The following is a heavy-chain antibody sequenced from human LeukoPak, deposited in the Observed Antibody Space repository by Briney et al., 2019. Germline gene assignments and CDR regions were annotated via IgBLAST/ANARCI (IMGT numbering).Heavy chain of an antibody. CDR2: INAGNVNT. CDR1: GYTFTSYA. Sequence: ASVKVSCKASGYTFTSYAMHWVRQAPGQRLEWMGWINAGNVNTKYSQKFQGRVTITRDTSASTAYMELSSLRSEDTAVYYCARDLNSSGWFDYWGQGTLVTVSS. V-gene: IGHV1-3*01. D-gene: IGHD6-19*01. CDR3: ARDLNSSGWFDY. J-gene: IGHJ4*02.